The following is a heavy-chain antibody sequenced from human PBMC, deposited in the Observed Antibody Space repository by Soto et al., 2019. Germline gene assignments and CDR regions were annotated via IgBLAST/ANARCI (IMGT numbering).Heavy chain of an antibody. J-gene: IGHJ4*02. V-gene: IGHV4-34*01. CDR1: DGSLNDQY. Sequence: SXTLSHTCAVYDGSLNDQYWSWIRQPPGKGLEWIGEVNHSGSTNYNPSLRGRLTISVDRSKNQFSLRLSSVTAADTAVYYCARRICHGAYYFDHWGQGTPVTVSS. CDR3: ARRICHGAYYFDH. CDR2: VNHSGST. D-gene: IGHD3-16*01.